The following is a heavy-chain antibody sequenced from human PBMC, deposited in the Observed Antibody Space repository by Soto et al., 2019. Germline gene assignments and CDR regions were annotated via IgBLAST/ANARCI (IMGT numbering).Heavy chain of an antibody. CDR3: ATAEVDY. Sequence: GGSLRLSCAVSGFTFANHWMHWVRQAPGKGLECVSRMNSDGSTTDYADSVKGRFTVSRDNAKNTLYLQMNSLRAEDTAVYYCATAEVDYWGPGTLVTVSS. J-gene: IGHJ4*02. CDR2: MNSDGSTT. V-gene: IGHV3-74*01. CDR1: GFTFANHW.